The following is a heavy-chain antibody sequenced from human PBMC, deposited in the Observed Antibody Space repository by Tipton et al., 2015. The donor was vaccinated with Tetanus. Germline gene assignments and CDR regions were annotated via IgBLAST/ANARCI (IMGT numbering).Heavy chain of an antibody. Sequence: TLSLTCTVSGVSIADNTNYWGWIRQSPGKGLEWIGSIYFSGDTYSNPSLKSRATISFDTSRNQFSLRRSSVTAADTAVYYCARHSSGYFTFFDYWGQGTLVTASS. D-gene: IGHD3-22*01. CDR2: IYFSGDT. CDR1: GVSIADNTNY. CDR3: ARHSSGYFTFFDY. J-gene: IGHJ4*02. V-gene: IGHV4-39*01.